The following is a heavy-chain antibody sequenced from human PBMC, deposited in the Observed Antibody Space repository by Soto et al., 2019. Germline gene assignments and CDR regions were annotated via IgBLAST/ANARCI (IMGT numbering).Heavy chain of an antibody. V-gene: IGHV3-9*01. D-gene: IGHD6-13*01. CDR1: GFTLDDYT. Sequence: SLRLSCAGFGFTLDDYTMHRVRQAPGKGLEWVSGINWSNGNTGYAASVKGRFTISRDNAKNSLYLQMSSLRTEDTALYYCAKGIRGTWYEMDVWVQGTTDTVSS. J-gene: IGHJ6*02. CDR3: AKGIRGTWYEMDV. CDR2: INWSNGNT.